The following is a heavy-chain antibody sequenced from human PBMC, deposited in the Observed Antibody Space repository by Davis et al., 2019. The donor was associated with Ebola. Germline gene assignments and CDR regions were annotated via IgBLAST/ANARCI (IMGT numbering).Heavy chain of an antibody. CDR1: GGSTSSYY. J-gene: IGHJ5*02. Sequence: SETLSLTCSVSGGSTSSYYWSWIRQPPGKGLEWIGAVYDRETTNYNPSLNSRVTMSVDTTNNQFFLKLSSVTAADTAVDYCARGIRDGAGDWFDPWGQGTLVTVSS. V-gene: IGHV4-59*01. D-gene: IGHD2/OR15-2a*01. CDR3: ARGIRDGAGDWFDP. CDR2: VYDRETT.